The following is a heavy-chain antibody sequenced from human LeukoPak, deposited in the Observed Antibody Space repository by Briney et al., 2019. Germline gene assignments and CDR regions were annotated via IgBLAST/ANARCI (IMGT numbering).Heavy chain of an antibody. CDR3: ARGFSSSWLHPYYYYMDV. CDR2: IYYSGST. V-gene: IGHV4-39*01. J-gene: IGHJ6*03. Sequence: PSETLSLTCTVSGGSISSSSYYRGWIRQPPGKGLEWIGSIYYSGSTYYNPSLKSRVTISVDTSKNQFSLKLSSVTAADTAVYYCARGFSSSWLHPYYYYMDVWGKGTTVTVSS. D-gene: IGHD6-13*01. CDR1: GGSISSSSYY.